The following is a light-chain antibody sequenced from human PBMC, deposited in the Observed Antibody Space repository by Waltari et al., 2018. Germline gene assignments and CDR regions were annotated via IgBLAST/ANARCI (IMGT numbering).Light chain of an antibody. CDR2: GAS. CDR1: QSVSRA. J-gene: IGKJ1*01. V-gene: IGKV3-20*01. CDR3: QHYVRLPVT. Sequence: IVLTHSPGPLSLSPGERVILSCRVSQSVSRALAWYQQKPGQAPRLLIYGASNRATGIPDRFSGSGSGTDFSLTISRLEPEDFAVYYCQHYVRLPVTFGQGTKVEIK.